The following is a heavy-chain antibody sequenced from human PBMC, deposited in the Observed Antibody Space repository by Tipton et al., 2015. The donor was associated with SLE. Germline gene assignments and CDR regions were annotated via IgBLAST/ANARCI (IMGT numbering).Heavy chain of an antibody. J-gene: IGHJ1*01. V-gene: IGHV4-61*02. CDR3: ARGCGGDCLIPEYFQH. Sequence: TLSLTCTVSGGSISSGSYYWSWIRQPAGKGLEWIGRIYTSGSTNYNPSLKSRVTISVDTSKNQFPLKLSSVTAADTAVYYCARGCGGDCLIPEYFQHWGQGTLVTVSS. CDR1: GGSISSGSYY. CDR2: IYTSGST. D-gene: IGHD2-21*01.